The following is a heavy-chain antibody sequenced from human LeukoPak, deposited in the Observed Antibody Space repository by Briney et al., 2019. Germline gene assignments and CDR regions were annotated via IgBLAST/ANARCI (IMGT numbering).Heavy chain of an antibody. CDR3: ARVIPRGSWLRGRIWFDP. Sequence: PSETLSPTCAVYGGSFSGYYWSWIRQPPGKGLEWIGEINHSGSTNYNPSLKSRVTISVDTSKNQFSLKLSSVTAADTAVYYCARVIPRGSWLRGRIWFDPWGQGTLVTVSS. J-gene: IGHJ5*02. D-gene: IGHD5-12*01. V-gene: IGHV4-34*01. CDR1: GGSFSGYY. CDR2: INHSGST.